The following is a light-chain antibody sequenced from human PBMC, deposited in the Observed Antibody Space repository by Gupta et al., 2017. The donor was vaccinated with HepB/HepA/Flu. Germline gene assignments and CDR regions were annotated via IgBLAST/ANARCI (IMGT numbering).Light chain of an antibody. CDR2: DDD. J-gene: IGLJ1*01. Sequence: QSVLTQPPSVSEATRPRVTISCSGSSSNIGNNAVNWYQQFPGKAPKLLIYDDDLLPSGVSDRGAGSKSGSSASLTIXGXKAEDEXDYYCEAEADSIPASVFGTGTKVTVL. CDR3: EAEADSIPASV. CDR1: SSNIGNNA. V-gene: IGLV1-36*01.